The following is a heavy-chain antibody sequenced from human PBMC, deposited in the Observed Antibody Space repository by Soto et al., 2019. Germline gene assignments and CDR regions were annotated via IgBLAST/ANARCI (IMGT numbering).Heavy chain of an antibody. CDR1: GYTFTSYG. V-gene: IGHV1-18*01. CDR2: ISAYNGNT. J-gene: IGHJ4*02. Sequence: ASVKVSCKASGYTFTSYGISWVRQAPGQGLEWMGWISAYNGNTNYAQKLQGRVTMTTDTSTGTAYMELRSLRSDDTAVYYCARDRVATEVTGHEDYWGQGTLVTVSS. CDR3: ARDRVATEVTGHEDY. D-gene: IGHD5-12*01.